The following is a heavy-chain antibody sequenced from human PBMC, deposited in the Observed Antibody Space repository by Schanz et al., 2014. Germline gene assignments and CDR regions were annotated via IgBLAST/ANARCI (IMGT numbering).Heavy chain of an antibody. CDR1: GYTLKNYG. J-gene: IGHJ5*02. D-gene: IGHD2-15*01. Sequence: QAQLMQSGPELKRPGASVKVSCTASGYTLKNYGISWVRQAPGQGLEWLGWISGSNGNTNYTQKFQGRVTMTIDPYTSTAYMELRSLRSDDTAVFYCARGRGCTGGSCYSWFDLWGQGTLVTVAS. V-gene: IGHV1-18*01. CDR3: ARGRGCTGGSCYSWFDL. CDR2: ISGSNGNT.